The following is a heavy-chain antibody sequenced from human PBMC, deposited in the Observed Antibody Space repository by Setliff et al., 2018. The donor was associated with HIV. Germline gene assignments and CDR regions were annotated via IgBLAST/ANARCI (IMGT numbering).Heavy chain of an antibody. CDR1: GGSLQGYY. D-gene: IGHD4-17*01. Sequence: SETLSLTCSVSGGSLQGYYWSWIRQPAGKGLEWIGRIYTSGSTTYNPSLRSRVTISIDTSKNQFSLNLRSVTAADTAVYYCARDPPGYGDSKDYWGQGKLVTVSS. J-gene: IGHJ4*02. V-gene: IGHV4-4*07. CDR2: IYTSGST. CDR3: ARDPPGYGDSKDY.